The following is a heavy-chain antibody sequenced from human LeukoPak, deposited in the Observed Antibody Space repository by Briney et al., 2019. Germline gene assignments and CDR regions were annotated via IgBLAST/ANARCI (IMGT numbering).Heavy chain of an antibody. J-gene: IGHJ4*02. D-gene: IGHD1-14*01. CDR3: ARGGTFRRTTWAH. V-gene: IGHV1-8*02. CDR2: VNPKSGSR. CDR1: GYSFSDYD. Sequence: ASVKVSCKASGYSFSDYDIIWVRQAAVHGPEWVGWVNPKSGSRAFAQKFQGRLTMTSSSSITTVYLELSSLRSDGSAVYYCARGGTFRRTTWAHWGQGTLVTVSS.